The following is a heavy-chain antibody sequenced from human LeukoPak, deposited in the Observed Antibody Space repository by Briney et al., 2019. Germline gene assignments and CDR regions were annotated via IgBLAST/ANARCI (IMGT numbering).Heavy chain of an antibody. V-gene: IGHV1-2*02. Sequence: ASVKVSCKASGYTFTGYYIHWVRQAPGQGLEWMGWINPNSGGTIYAQKFQGRVTMTRDTSISTAYMEVNRLRFDDTAVYYCARDGNGSSSYASNWFDPWGQGTLVTVSS. CDR1: GYTFTGYY. J-gene: IGHJ5*02. D-gene: IGHD6-13*01. CDR2: INPNSGGT. CDR3: ARDGNGSSSYASNWFDP.